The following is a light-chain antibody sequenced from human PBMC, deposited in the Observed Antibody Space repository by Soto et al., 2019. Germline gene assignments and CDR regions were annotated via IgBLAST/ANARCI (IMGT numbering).Light chain of an antibody. CDR3: SSYTSSSTPYV. J-gene: IGLJ1*01. CDR2: EVS. CDR1: SSDVGGYNY. V-gene: IGLV2-14*01. Sequence: QSVLTQPAPVSGSPGQSITISCTGTSSDVGGYNYVSWYQQHPGKAPKPMIYEVSNRPSGVSNRFSGSKSGNTASLTISGLQAEDEADYYCSSYTSSSTPYVFGTGTKVTVL.